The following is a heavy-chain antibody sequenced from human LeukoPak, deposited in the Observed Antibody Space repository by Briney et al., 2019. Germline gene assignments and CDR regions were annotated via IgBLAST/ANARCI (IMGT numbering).Heavy chain of an antibody. CDR1: GGSISSHY. CDR3: ARAVAYGIDTGYFDY. J-gene: IGHJ4*02. Sequence: SETLSLTCTVSGGSISSHYWSWIRQPPGKGLEWIGYIYYSGSTNYNPSLKSRVTITVDTSKNQFSLKLNSVTAADTAVYYCARAVAYGIDTGYFDYWGQGTLVTVSS. V-gene: IGHV4-59*11. D-gene: IGHD2-8*02. CDR2: IYYSGST.